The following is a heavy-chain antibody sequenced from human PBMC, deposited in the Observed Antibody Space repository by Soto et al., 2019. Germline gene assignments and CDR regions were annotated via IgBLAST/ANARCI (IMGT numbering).Heavy chain of an antibody. CDR3: ARGPIVLMVYATNNWFDP. J-gene: IGHJ5*02. V-gene: IGHV4-34*01. CDR2: INHSGST. CDR1: GGSFSGYY. Sequence: QVQLQQWGAGLLKPSETLSLTCAVYGGSFSGYYWSWIRQPPGKGLEWIGEINHSGSTNYNPSLKSRVTISVDTSKNQFSLKLSSVTAADTAVYYCARGPIVLMVYATNNWFDPWGQGTLVTVSS. D-gene: IGHD2-8*01.